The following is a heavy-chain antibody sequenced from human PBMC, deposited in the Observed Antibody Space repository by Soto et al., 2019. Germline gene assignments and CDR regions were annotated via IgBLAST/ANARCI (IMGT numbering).Heavy chain of an antibody. J-gene: IGHJ3*02. CDR1: GFTFSSYA. D-gene: IGHD2-2*01. CDR2: ISGSGGST. Sequence: GGSLRLSCTASGFTFSSYAMSWVRQAPGKGLEWVSAISGSGGSTYYADSVKGRFTISRDNSKNTLYLQMNSLRAEDTAVYYCAKDLEKSSTSCCPDVFAIWGQGTTDTGS. V-gene: IGHV3-23*01. CDR3: AKDLEKSSTSCCPDVFAI.